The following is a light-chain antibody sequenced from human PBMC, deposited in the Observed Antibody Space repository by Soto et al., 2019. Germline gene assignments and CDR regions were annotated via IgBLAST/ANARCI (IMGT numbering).Light chain of an antibody. CDR2: SNN. V-gene: IGLV1-44*01. J-gene: IGLJ1*01. CDR1: NSNIGSNT. Sequence: QSVLTQTPSASATPGQRVTISCSGTNSNIGSNTIAWYQQLPGTAPKRLIHSNNQRPSGVPDRFSASKSGTSASLAISGLQSEDEADYYCATWDDSLNGYVSGNGTKVTVL. CDR3: ATWDDSLNGYV.